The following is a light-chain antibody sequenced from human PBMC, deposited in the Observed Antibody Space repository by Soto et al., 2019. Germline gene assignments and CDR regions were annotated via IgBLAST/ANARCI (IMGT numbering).Light chain of an antibody. J-gene: IGKJ3*01. CDR2: ATS. V-gene: IGKV1-39*01. Sequence: DIQMTQSPSSLSASVGDRVTITCRASQTINTYLNWYQQKPGKAPHLLIYATSTLQSGVPSRFSGSGSRIDFTLTISSLQPEDFATYYCQQSYSTPAFGPGTKVYIK. CDR3: QQSYSTPA. CDR1: QTINTY.